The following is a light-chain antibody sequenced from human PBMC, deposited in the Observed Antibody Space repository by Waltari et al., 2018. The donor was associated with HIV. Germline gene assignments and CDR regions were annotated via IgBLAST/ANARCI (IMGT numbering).Light chain of an antibody. J-gene: IGLJ2*01. CDR1: SSDVGGYNY. Sequence: QSALTQPASVSGSPGQSITISCTGTSSDVGGYNYVSWYQQHPGKAPKLLIYEVSNRPSGISTRFSGSKSGNTASLTISGLQAEDEAYYYCCSYASSTTLDVFGGGTKLTVL. CDR3: CSYASSTTLDV. V-gene: IGLV2-14*01. CDR2: EVS.